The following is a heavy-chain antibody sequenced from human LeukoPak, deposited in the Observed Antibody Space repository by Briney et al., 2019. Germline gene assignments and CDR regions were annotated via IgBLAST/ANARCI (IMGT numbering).Heavy chain of an antibody. CDR2: ISSSSSYI. Sequence: GGSLRLSCAASGFTFSTNSMNWVRQAPGKGLEWVSSISSSSSYIYYADSVKGRFTISRDNAKKSLFLDMNSLRAEDTAVYYCALIVTDDYWGQGTLVTVSS. CDR1: GFTFSTNS. V-gene: IGHV3-21*01. CDR3: ALIVTDDY. J-gene: IGHJ4*02. D-gene: IGHD1-14*01.